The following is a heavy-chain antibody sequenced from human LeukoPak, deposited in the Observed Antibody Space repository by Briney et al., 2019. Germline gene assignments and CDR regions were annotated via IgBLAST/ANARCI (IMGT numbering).Heavy chain of an antibody. Sequence: ASVKVSCKASGYTFTSYDINWVRQATGQGLEWMGWMNPNSGNTGYAQKFQGRVTMTRSTSISTAYMELSSLRSEDTAVYYCASPTMVRGPFDYWGQGTLVTVSS. CDR1: GYTFTSYD. V-gene: IGHV1-8*01. D-gene: IGHD3-10*01. CDR2: MNPNSGNT. CDR3: ASPTMVRGPFDY. J-gene: IGHJ4*02.